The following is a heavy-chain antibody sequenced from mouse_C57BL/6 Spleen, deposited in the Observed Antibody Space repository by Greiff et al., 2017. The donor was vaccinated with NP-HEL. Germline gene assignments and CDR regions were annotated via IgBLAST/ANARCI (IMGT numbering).Heavy chain of an antibody. CDR2: ISYDGSN. J-gene: IGHJ1*03. Sequence: VQLKESGPGLVKPSQSLSLTCSVTGYSITSGYYWNWIRQFPGNKLEWMGYISYDGSNNYNPSLKNRISITRDTSKNQFFLKLNSVTTEDTATYYCASRTTVVARWYFDVWGTGTTVTVSS. CDR3: ASRTTVVARWYFDV. V-gene: IGHV3-6*01. CDR1: GYSITSGYY. D-gene: IGHD1-1*01.